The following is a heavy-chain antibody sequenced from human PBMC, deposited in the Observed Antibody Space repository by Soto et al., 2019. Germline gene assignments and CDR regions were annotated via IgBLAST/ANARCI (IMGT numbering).Heavy chain of an antibody. CDR3: ARKVLGSTTRPDYWYFDL. J-gene: IGHJ2*01. Sequence: EVQLLESGGGLVQPGGSLRLSCVGSGFTFINHAMNWVRQAPGKGLEWVSGISGGGDRTFDADSVKGRFTISRDNSKNTVNLQMNNLRADDTAVYYCARKVLGSTTRPDYWYFDLWGRGTLVTVSS. CDR2: ISGGGDRT. CDR1: GFTFINHA. V-gene: IGHV3-23*01. D-gene: IGHD3-16*01.